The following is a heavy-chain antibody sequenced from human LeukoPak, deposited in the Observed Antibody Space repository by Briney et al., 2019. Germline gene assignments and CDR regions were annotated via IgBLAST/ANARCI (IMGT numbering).Heavy chain of an antibody. J-gene: IGHJ4*02. CDR2: IIPIFGTA. Sequence: ASVKVSCKASGGTFSSYAISWVRQAPGQGLEWMGRIIPIFGTANYAQKFQGTVTITTDESTSTAYMELSSLRSEDTAVYYCARDRGFYMVDYWGQGTLVTVSS. V-gene: IGHV1-69*05. CDR3: ARDRGFYMVDY. D-gene: IGHD5-12*01. CDR1: GGTFSSYA.